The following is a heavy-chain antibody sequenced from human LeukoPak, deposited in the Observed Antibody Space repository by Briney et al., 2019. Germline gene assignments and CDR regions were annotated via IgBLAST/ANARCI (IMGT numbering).Heavy chain of an antibody. V-gene: IGHV3-23*01. Sequence: GGSLRLSCAASGFTFSSYAMTWVRQAPGKGLEWVSTISGSGGTTYYADSVKGRFTISRDNSKNTLYLQMNSLRAEDTAAYYCARTQSVRSRGVIPYYWGQGTLVTVSS. CDR3: ARTQSVRSRGVIPYY. D-gene: IGHD3-10*01. CDR2: ISGSGGTT. CDR1: GFTFSSYA. J-gene: IGHJ4*02.